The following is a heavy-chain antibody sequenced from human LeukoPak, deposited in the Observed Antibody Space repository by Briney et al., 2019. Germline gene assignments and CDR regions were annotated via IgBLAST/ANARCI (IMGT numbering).Heavy chain of an antibody. J-gene: IGHJ4*02. V-gene: IGHV3-21*01. CDR2: ISSSGSYI. D-gene: IGHD6-19*01. CDR1: GFTFSHYG. CDR3: ARAPSSAWVFDY. Sequence: GGSLRLSCAASGFTFSHYGMNCVRQAPGRGLEWVSSISSSGSYIHYADSVKGRFTISRDNAQTSLYLQMNSLRADDTAVYYCARAPSSAWVFDYWGQGTLVTVSS.